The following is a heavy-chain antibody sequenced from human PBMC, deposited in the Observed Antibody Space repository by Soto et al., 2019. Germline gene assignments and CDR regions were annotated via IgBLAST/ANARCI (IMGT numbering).Heavy chain of an antibody. J-gene: IGHJ6*02. CDR1: GFSLSTSGVG. CDR3: AHTPPWFGQDYYYGMDV. D-gene: IGHD3-10*01. Sequence: SGPTLVNPTQTLTLTCTFSGFSLSTSGVGVGWIRQPPGKALEWLALIYWNDDKRYSPSLKSRLTITKDTSKNQVVLTMTNMDPVDTATYYCAHTPPWFGQDYYYGMDVWGQGTTVTVSS. V-gene: IGHV2-5*01. CDR2: IYWNDDK.